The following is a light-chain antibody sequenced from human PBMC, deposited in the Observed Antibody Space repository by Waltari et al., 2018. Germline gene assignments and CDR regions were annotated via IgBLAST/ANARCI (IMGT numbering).Light chain of an antibody. CDR3: QQYNNWPNT. Sequence: EIVMTQSPATLSVSPGERATLSCRASQNVGSNVAWYQQKPGQAPRLLIYGASTRVAGIPGSFSGSGSGTEFTLSISSLQSEDFAVYYCQQYNNWPNTFGQGTKLEIK. J-gene: IGKJ2*01. CDR2: GAS. CDR1: QNVGSN. V-gene: IGKV3-15*01.